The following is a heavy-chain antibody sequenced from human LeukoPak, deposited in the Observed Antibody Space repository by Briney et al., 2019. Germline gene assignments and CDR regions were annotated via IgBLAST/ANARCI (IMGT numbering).Heavy chain of an antibody. CDR2: IYYRGST. CDR1: AGSMNNYY. Sequence: SETLSLACTVSAGSMNNYYWRWLRQPAGRGPEWLGYIYYRGSTNYNPSLKGRVHISQDTSNKHVSLHLSSVPAADTAVYYCARVAARYVGMHVWGRNPAVTVSS. V-gene: IGHV4-59*01. J-gene: IGHJ6*02. CDR3: ARVAARYVGMHV. D-gene: IGHD6-6*01.